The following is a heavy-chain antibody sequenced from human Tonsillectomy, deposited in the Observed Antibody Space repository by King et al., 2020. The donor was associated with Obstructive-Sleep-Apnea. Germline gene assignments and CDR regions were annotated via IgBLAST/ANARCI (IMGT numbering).Heavy chain of an antibody. D-gene: IGHD6-13*01. J-gene: IGHJ4*02. Sequence: EQLVQSGAEVKKPGSSVKVSCKASGGTFSSYAISWVRQAPGQGLEWMGGIIPILGIANYAQKFQGRVTITADKSTSTAYMELSSLRSEDTAVYYCARGLLQAPIAAAAYYFDYWGQGTLVTVSS. CDR3: ARGLLQAPIAAAAYYFDY. V-gene: IGHV1-69*09. CDR1: GGTFSSYA. CDR2: IIPILGIA.